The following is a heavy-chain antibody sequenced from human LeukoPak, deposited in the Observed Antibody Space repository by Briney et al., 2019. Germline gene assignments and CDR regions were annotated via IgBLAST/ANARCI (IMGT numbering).Heavy chain of an antibody. D-gene: IGHD1-1*01. Sequence: SSETLSLTCAVYGGSFSGYYWSWIRQPPGKGLEWIGEINHSGSTNYNPSLKSRVTISVDTSKNQFSLKLSSVTAADTAVYYCARKTTSAFDIWGQGTMVTVSS. CDR3: ARKTTSAFDI. CDR1: GGSFSGYY. CDR2: INHSGST. V-gene: IGHV4-34*01. J-gene: IGHJ3*02.